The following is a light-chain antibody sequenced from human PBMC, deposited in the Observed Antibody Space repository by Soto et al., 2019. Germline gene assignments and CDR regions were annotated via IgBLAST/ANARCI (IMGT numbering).Light chain of an antibody. Sequence: DIQMTQSPSPLSPSVGGSVTITCRASQSTGIYVNWYQQRPGKAPKLLIYAASSLQSGVPSRFSGSGSGTDFTLTISTLKPEDFETYYCQQSYSHPRTFGQGTKVDIK. V-gene: IGKV1-39*01. CDR2: AAS. CDR3: QQSYSHPRT. J-gene: IGKJ1*01. CDR1: QSTGIY.